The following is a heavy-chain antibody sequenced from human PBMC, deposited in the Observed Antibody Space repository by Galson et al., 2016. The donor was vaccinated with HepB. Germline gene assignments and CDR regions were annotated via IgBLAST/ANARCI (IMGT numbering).Heavy chain of an antibody. D-gene: IGHD3-22*01. CDR2: ISWNNGRI. CDR3: AKDSSPQYDSSGYCTRRCMQH. CDR1: GLRFDDHA. V-gene: IGHV3-9*01. Sequence: SLRLSCAGSGLRFDDHAFHWVRQAPGKGLEWVAGISWNNGRIGYADSVKGRFTITSDHTNKSLHLQMKPLRPEDTALYYCAKDSSPQYDSSGYCTRRCMQHWGQGTLVTVSS. J-gene: IGHJ1*01.